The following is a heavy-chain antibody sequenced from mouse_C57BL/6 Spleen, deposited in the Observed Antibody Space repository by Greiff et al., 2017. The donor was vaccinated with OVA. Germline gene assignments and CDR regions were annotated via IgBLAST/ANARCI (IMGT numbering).Heavy chain of an antibody. CDR2: INPNNGGT. CDR3: ARVDYDAWFAY. J-gene: IGHJ3*01. V-gene: IGHV1-26*01. CDR1: GYTFTDYY. Sequence: EVQLQQSGPELVKPGASVKISCKASGYTFTDYYMNWVKQSHGKSLEWIGDINPNNGGTSYNQKFKGKATLTVDKSSSTAYMELRSLTSEDSAVYYCARVDYDAWFAYWGQGTLVTVSA. D-gene: IGHD2-4*01.